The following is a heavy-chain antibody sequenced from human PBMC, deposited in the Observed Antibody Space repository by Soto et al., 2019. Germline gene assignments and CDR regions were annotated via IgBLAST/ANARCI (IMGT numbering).Heavy chain of an antibody. V-gene: IGHV3-23*01. CDR3: AKAERVTMIVVVITYAFDI. J-gene: IGHJ3*02. CDR1: GFTFSSYA. CDR2: ISGSGGST. D-gene: IGHD3-22*01. Sequence: PGGSLRLSCAASGFTFSSYAMSWVRQAPGKGLEWVSAISGSGGSTYYADSVKGRFTISRDNSKNTLYLQMNSLRAEDTAVYYCAKAERVTMIVVVITYAFDIWGQGTMVTVSS.